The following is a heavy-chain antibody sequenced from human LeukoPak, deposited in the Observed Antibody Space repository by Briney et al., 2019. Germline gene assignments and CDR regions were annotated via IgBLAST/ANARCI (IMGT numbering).Heavy chain of an antibody. CDR1: GYTFTSYY. Sequence: ASVKVSCKASGYTFTSYYMHWVRQAPGQGLEWMGIINPSGGSTSYAQKFQGRDTMTRDMSTSTVYMELSSLRSEDTAVYYCARPSGPNAPYFDLWGRGTLVTVSS. J-gene: IGHJ2*01. V-gene: IGHV1-46*01. CDR3: ARPSGPNAPYFDL. D-gene: IGHD6-25*01. CDR2: INPSGGST.